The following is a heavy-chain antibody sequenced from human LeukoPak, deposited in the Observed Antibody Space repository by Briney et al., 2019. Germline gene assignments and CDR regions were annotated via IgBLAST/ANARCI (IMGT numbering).Heavy chain of an antibody. Sequence: ASVNVSCKASGYPFVSYVIHWVREAPGQRLEWMGWINPDNGNAEYSQKFKGRVTITRDPSATTAYMELSSLRSEDMAVYYCAKDRGGTGDFDYWGQGTLVAVSS. D-gene: IGHD3-10*01. CDR3: AKDRGGTGDFDY. V-gene: IGHV1-3*01. CDR2: INPDNGNA. CDR1: GYPFVSYV. J-gene: IGHJ4*02.